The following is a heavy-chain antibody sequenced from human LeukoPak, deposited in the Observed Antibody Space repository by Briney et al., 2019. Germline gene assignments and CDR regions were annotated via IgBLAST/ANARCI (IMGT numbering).Heavy chain of an antibody. Sequence: ASVKVSCKASGYTFTSYGISWVRQAPGQGLEWMGWISAYNGNTNYAQKLQGRVTMTTDTSTSTAYMELRSLRSDDTAVYYCAGVYGILTGSIYFDYWGQGTLVTVSS. CDR1: GYTFTSYG. CDR3: AGVYGILTGSIYFDY. D-gene: IGHD3-9*01. V-gene: IGHV1-18*01. CDR2: ISAYNGNT. J-gene: IGHJ4*02.